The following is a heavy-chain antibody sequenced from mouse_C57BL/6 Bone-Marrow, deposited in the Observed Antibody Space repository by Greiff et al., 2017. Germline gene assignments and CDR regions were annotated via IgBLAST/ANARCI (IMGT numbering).Heavy chain of an antibody. J-gene: IGHJ4*01. Sequence: DVKLVESGGGLVKPGGSLKLSCAASGFTFSDYGMHWVRQAPEKGLEWVADLSSGSSTIYYADTVKGRFTISRDNAKNTLFLQMTSLRSEDTAMYYCASSYYGMDYWGQGTSVTVSS. CDR1: GFTFSDYG. CDR3: ASSYYGMDY. CDR2: LSSGSSTI. V-gene: IGHV5-17*01.